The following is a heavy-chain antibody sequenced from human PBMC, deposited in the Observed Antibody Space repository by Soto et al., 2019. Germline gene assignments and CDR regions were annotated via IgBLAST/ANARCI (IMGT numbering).Heavy chain of an antibody. CDR3: AKARGYCSSTSCSCFDY. CDR1: GFTFSSYA. D-gene: IGHD2-2*01. CDR2: ISGSGGST. J-gene: IGHJ4*02. Sequence: GGSLRLSCAASGFTFSSYAMSWVRQAPGKGLEWVSAISGSGGSTYYADSVKGRFTISRDNSKNTLYLQMNSLRAEDTAVYYCAKARGYCSSTSCSCFDYWGQGXLITVCS. V-gene: IGHV3-23*01.